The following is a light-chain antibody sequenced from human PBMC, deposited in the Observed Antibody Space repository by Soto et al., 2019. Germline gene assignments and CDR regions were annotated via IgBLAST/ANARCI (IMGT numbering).Light chain of an antibody. CDR3: QQSYNTSLT. J-gene: IGKJ4*01. V-gene: IGKV1-39*01. CDR2: AAS. CDR1: QNVGNY. Sequence: DIQMTQSPSSLSASVGDRITITCRASQNVGNYLSWYQQRLGKAPKLLIFAASNLQGGVSSRFSGSGSGTDFTLTIDSLQPEHFATYFCQQSYNTSLTFGGGTKVEI.